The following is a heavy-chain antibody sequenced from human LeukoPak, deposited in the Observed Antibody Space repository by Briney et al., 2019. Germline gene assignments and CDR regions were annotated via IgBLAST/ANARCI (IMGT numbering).Heavy chain of an antibody. CDR1: GYTFTSYD. CDR3: ASPSAHIYDSSGYYNA. Sequence: ASVKVSCKASGYTFTSYDINWVRQATGQGLEWMGWMNPNSGNTGYAQKFQGRVTMTRDTSISTAYMELSSLRSEGTAVYYCASPSAHIYDSSGYYNAWGQGTLVTVSS. J-gene: IGHJ5*02. D-gene: IGHD3-22*01. CDR2: MNPNSGNT. V-gene: IGHV1-8*01.